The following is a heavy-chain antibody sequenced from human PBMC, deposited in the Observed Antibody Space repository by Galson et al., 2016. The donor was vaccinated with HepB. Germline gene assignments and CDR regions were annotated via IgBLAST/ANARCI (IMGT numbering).Heavy chain of an antibody. CDR2: IKQDGSEK. D-gene: IGHD6-13*01. CDR3: TRTISATAGID. J-gene: IGHJ4*02. CDR1: GFTFSSYW. Sequence: SLRLSCAASGFTFSSYWTSWVRQAPGKGLEWLANIKQDGSEKYYVDSVRGRFTISRDNAMNSLYLHMSSLRAEDTALYYCTRTISATAGIDWGQGTLVTVSS. V-gene: IGHV3-7*04.